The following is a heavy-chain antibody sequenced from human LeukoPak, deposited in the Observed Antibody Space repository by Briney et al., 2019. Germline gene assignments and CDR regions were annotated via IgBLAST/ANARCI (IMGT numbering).Heavy chain of an antibody. D-gene: IGHD1-26*01. CDR2: ISYDGSHQ. J-gene: IGHJ4*02. CDR3: ARARNGTLKY. Sequence: GSLKISCAAPGFTFRHFSLQWVRQGPGKGLGWVAVISYDGSHQYSADSVKGRLTISRDDSRHTLYLQMNSLRPEDTAVYYCARARNGTLKYWGQGTLVTVSS. V-gene: IGHV3-30*01. CDR1: GFTFRHFS.